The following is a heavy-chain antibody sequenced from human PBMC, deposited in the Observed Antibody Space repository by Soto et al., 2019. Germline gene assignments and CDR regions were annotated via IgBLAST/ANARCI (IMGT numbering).Heavy chain of an antibody. CDR1: GFTFGDYA. CDR2: IRSKAYGGTT. Sequence: GGSLRLSCTASGFTFGDYAMSWFRQAPGKGLEWVGFIRSKAYGGTTEYAASVTGRFTISRDDSKSIAYLQMNSLKAEDTAVYYCTRVLGPYSYDSSGYYGGTFWGQGTLVTVSS. V-gene: IGHV3-49*03. D-gene: IGHD3-22*01. CDR3: TRVLGPYSYDSSGYYGGTF. J-gene: IGHJ4*02.